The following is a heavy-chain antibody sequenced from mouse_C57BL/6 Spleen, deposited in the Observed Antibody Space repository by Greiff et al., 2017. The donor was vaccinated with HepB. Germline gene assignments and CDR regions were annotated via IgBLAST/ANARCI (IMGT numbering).Heavy chain of an antibody. J-gene: IGHJ4*01. D-gene: IGHD2-3*01. Sequence: DVQLQESGPGLVKPSQSLSLTCSVTGYSITSGYYWNWIRQFPGNKLEWMGYISYDGSNNYNQSLNNRISITRDTSKNQFFLKLNSVTTEDTATYYGARRGPYDGYYDYAMDYWGQGTSVTVSS. V-gene: IGHV3-6*01. CDR2: ISYDGSN. CDR3: ARRGPYDGYYDYAMDY. CDR1: GYSITSGYY.